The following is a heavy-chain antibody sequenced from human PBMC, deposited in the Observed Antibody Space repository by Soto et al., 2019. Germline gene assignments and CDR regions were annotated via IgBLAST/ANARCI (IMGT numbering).Heavy chain of an antibody. CDR3: ARAPIVGTDVVFDY. V-gene: IGHV1-69*13. J-gene: IGHJ4*02. CDR2: IIPIFGTA. D-gene: IGHD1-26*01. CDR1: GGTFSSYT. Sequence: ASVKVSCKASGGTFSSYTISWVRQAPGQGLEWMGGIIPIFGTANYAQRFQGRVTVTADESTSTAYMELSSLRSEDTAVYYCARAPIVGTDVVFDYWGQGTLVTVSS.